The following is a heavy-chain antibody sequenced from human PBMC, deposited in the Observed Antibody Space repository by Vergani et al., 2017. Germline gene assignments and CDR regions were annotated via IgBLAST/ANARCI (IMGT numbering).Heavy chain of an antibody. CDR3: ARIPSSYSSSWFPYYFDY. CDR2: IFSNDEK. Sequence: QVTLKESGPVLVKPTETLTLTCTVSGFSLSNARMGVSWIRQPPGKALEWLAHIFSNDEKSYSTSLKSRLTISKDTSKSQVVLTMTNMDPVDTATSYCARIPSSYSSSWFPYYFDYWGQGTLVTVSS. J-gene: IGHJ4*02. CDR1: GFSLSNARMG. V-gene: IGHV2-26*01. D-gene: IGHD6-13*01.